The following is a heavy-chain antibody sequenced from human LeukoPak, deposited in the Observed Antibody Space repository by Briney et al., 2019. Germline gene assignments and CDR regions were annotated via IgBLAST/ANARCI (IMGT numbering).Heavy chain of an antibody. CDR2: IYYSGST. CDR1: GGSISSGDYY. V-gene: IGHV4-30-4*01. D-gene: IGHD3-22*01. J-gene: IGHJ3*02. Sequence: SETLSLTCTVSGGSISSGDYYWSWIRQPPGKGLEWIGYIYYSGSTYYNPSLKSRVTISVDTSKNQFSLKLSSVTAADTAVYYCARDLYAYDSSGYYSGSPFDIWGQGTMVTVSS. CDR3: ARDLYAYDSSGYYSGSPFDI.